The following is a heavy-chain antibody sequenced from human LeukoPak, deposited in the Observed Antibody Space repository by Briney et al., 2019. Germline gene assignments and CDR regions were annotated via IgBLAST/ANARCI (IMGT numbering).Heavy chain of an antibody. V-gene: IGHV3-48*01. CDR3: AENLGSPWYYFDN. Sequence: GGSLRLSCAASGFTFSSYSMNWVRQAPGKGLEWVSYISSSSSTIYYADSVKGRFTISRDNAKNSLYLQMNSLRAEDTAIYYCAENLGSPWYYFDNWGRGTLVTVSS. J-gene: IGHJ4*02. CDR1: GFTFSSYS. D-gene: IGHD3-16*01. CDR2: ISSSSSTI.